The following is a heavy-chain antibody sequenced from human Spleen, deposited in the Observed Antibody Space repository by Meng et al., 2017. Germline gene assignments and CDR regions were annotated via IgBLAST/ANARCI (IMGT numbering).Heavy chain of an antibody. V-gene: IGHV3-7*01. D-gene: IGHD4-17*01. J-gene: IGHJ3*02. Sequence: GGSLRLSCAASGFTFGNYWMTWVRQAPGKGLEWVANMNQDGSVKNYVDSVKGRFTTSRDNAKDSLYLQMNSLRAEDTGVYYCARERYGDYAAFDIWGQGTMVTVSS. CDR3: ARERYGDYAAFDI. CDR1: GFTFGNYW. CDR2: MNQDGSVK.